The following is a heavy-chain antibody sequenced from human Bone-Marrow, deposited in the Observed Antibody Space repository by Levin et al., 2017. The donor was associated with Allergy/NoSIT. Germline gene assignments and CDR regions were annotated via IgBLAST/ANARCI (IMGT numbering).Heavy chain of an antibody. Sequence: GESLKISCAASGFTFNLYCMNWIRQAPGKGLEWVANIEKDGNEMHYVDSVEGRFTISRDNAKNVLYLEMSSLRVEDTALYYCGTDVGIAVADRNYWGQGVLVTVSS. CDR1: GFTFNLYC. J-gene: IGHJ4*02. V-gene: IGHV3-7*01. D-gene: IGHD6-19*01. CDR2: IEKDGNEM. CDR3: GTDVGIAVADRNY.